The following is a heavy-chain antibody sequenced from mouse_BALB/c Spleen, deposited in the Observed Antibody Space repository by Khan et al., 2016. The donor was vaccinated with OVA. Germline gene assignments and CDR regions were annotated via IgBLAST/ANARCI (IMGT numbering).Heavy chain of an antibody. V-gene: IGHV1S41*01. CDR1: GYTFTSYW. J-gene: IGHJ4*01. D-gene: IGHD1-1*01. CDR3: TKSNSNGNSLNAMDY. CDR2: ISPGSGSP. Sequence: DLVKPGASVKLSCKAAGYTFTSYWVNRIKQRPGQGLEWIRQISPGSGSPYYNEMFKGKATMTVDKSYSAAYIQLNSLSSEDSAVYFCTKSNSNGNSLNAMDYSGPGTSVSLSS.